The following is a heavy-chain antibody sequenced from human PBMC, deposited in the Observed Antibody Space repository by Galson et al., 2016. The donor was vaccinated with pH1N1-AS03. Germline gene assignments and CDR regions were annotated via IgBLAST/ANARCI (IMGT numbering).Heavy chain of an antibody. J-gene: IGHJ4*02. CDR2: MSAYSGET. V-gene: IGHV1-18*01. Sequence: SVKVSCKASGYTFITYGISWVRQAPGQGPEWMGWMSAYSGETRYAPNFQGRVTMTRDTSTRTAYMDLRSLTSDDTAVYYCVREFEDPQKRVVAFGYWGQGTLVIVSS. CDR3: VREFEDPQKRVVAFGY. CDR1: GYTFITYG.